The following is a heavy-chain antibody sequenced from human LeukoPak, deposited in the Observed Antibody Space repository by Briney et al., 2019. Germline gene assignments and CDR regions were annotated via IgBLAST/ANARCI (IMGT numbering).Heavy chain of an antibody. CDR3: AREFLNYYDSSGYDNFDY. CDR1: GFAFSNYA. Sequence: PGGSLRLSCAASGFAFSNYAMTWVRQAPGKGLEWVSSIGSGGIDTYYADSVKGRFTISRDNSKNTLYLQMNSLRAEDTAVYYCAREFLNYYDSSGYDNFDYWGQGTPVTVSS. J-gene: IGHJ4*02. V-gene: IGHV3-23*01. CDR2: IGSGGIDT. D-gene: IGHD3-22*01.